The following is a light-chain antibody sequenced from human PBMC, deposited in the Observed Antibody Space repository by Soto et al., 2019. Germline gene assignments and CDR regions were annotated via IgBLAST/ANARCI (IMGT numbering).Light chain of an antibody. V-gene: IGLV2-14*01. CDR2: EVN. Sequence: QSALTQPASVSGSPGQSISISSTGTSSDIGAYNYVSWYQQHPGKAPKLIIFEVNNRPSGVSNRFSGSKSGNTASLTISGLQLEDEADYHCSSYTGGRTYWIFGGGTKLTVL. CDR3: SSYTGGRTYWI. CDR1: SSDIGAYNY. J-gene: IGLJ2*01.